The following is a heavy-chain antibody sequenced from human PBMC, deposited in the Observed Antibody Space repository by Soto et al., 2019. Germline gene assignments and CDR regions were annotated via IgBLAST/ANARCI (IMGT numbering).Heavy chain of an antibody. J-gene: IGHJ4*02. CDR2: VSHDGRNT. CDR3: AKGGRQWLVRSDCNY. Sequence: VQLVESGGGVVQPGRSLRLSCAASGFTFSDYAMHWVRQAPGKRLEWVAVVSHDGRNTHYADSVKGRFTISRDSSKNTVSLKITSQRAEDTAVHYCAKGGRQWLVRSDCNYWGQGALVTVSS. CDR1: GFTFSDYA. V-gene: IGHV3-30*18. D-gene: IGHD6-19*01.